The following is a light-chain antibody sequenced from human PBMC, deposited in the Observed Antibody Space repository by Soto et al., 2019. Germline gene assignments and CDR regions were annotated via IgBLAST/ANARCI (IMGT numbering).Light chain of an antibody. CDR1: TGVVTSGHY. Sequence: QAVVTQEPSLTVSPGGTVTLTCGSSTGVVTSGHYPYWFQQKPGQAPRTLIYDTDNKHPWTPVRFLGSLLGGKAALTLSGAQPEDEADYYCLLYYNNGEGFAGEFGGGTQLTVL. CDR3: LLYYNNGEGFAGE. V-gene: IGLV7-46*01. J-gene: IGLJ3*02. CDR2: DTD.